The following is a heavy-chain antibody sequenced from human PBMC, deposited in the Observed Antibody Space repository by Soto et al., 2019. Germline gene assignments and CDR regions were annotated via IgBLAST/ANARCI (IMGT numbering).Heavy chain of an antibody. CDR2: ISYDGSNK. Sequence: PGGSMRLSCAASGFTFSSYGMHWVRQAPGKGLEWVAVISYDGSNKYYADSVKGRFTISRDNSKNTLYLQMNSLRAEDTAVYYCAKDSPDRDDYSNGGHGMDVWGQGTTVTVSS. V-gene: IGHV3-30*18. CDR1: GFTFSSYG. J-gene: IGHJ6*02. CDR3: AKDSPDRDDYSNGGHGMDV. D-gene: IGHD4-4*01.